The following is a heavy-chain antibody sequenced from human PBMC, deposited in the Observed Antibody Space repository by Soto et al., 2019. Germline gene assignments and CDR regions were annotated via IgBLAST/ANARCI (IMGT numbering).Heavy chain of an antibody. CDR2: ISSSSSTI. D-gene: IGHD4-17*01. CDR1: GFTFSSYS. CDR3: ARDRDGNYFDY. Sequence: EVQLVESGGGLVQPGGSLRLSCAASGFTFSSYSMNWVRQAPGKGLEWVSYISSSSSTIYYADSVKGRFTISRDNAKNSLYLQMNRLRAEDTAVYYCARDRDGNYFDYWGQGTLVTGSS. V-gene: IGHV3-48*01. J-gene: IGHJ4*02.